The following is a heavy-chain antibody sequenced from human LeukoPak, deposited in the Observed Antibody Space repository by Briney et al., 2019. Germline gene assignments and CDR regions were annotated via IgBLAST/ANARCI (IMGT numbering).Heavy chain of an antibody. CDR3: ARGLKRRGEYWFDP. D-gene: IGHD3-10*01. V-gene: IGHV1-8*01. CDR1: GYTVSSYD. CDR2: MNPNSGNT. J-gene: IGHJ5*02. Sequence: ASVKGCCKASGYTVSSYDNKWIRQGTGQGLEWMGWMNPNSGNTGYAQKFQGRVTMTRNTSISTAYMELSSLRSEDTAVYYCARGLKRRGEYWFDPWGQGTLVTVSS.